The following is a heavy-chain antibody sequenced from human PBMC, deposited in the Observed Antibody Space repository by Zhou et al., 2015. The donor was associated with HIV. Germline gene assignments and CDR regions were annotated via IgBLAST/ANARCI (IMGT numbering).Heavy chain of an antibody. CDR3: AKDRYSGTYSLGMDV. V-gene: IGHV3-23*04. CDR2: LGGSGTST. D-gene: IGHD1-26*01. J-gene: IGHJ6*02. CDR1: GFAFNDYA. Sequence: EVQLVESGGGLIQPGGSLRLSCAASGFAFNDYAMSWVRQAPGKGLEWVSSVLGGSGTSTRYADSVKGRFTISRDKSKNTLFLQMNSLRAEDTAVYYCAKDRYSGTYSLGMDVWGQGTTLTVSS.